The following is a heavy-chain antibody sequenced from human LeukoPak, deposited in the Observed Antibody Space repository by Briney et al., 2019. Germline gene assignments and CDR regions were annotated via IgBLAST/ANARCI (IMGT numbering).Heavy chain of an antibody. V-gene: IGHV3-7*03. CDR1: GFTFSSYW. J-gene: IGHJ4*02. CDR3: AGGYCSSTSCYDY. D-gene: IGHD2-2*01. CDR2: IKQDGSEK. Sequence: GGSLRLSCAASGFTFSSYWMSWVRQAPGKGLEWVANIKQDGSEKYYVDSVKGRFTISRDNAKNSLYLQMNSLRAEDTAVYYCAGGYCSSTSCYDYWGQGTLVTVSS.